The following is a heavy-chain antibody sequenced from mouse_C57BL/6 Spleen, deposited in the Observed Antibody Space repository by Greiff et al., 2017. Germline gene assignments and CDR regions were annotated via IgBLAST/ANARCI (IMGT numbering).Heavy chain of an antibody. CDR1: GYTFTSYW. CDR2: IDPSDSYT. J-gene: IGHJ2*01. V-gene: IGHV1-59*01. CDR3: ARGTVFDY. Sequence: VQLQQPGAELVRPGTSVKLSCKASGYTFTSYWMHWVKQRPGQGLEWIGVIDPSDSYTNYKQKFKGQATLTEDTSSSTAYMQLSSLTSEDSAVYYCARGTVFDYWGQGTTLTVSS. D-gene: IGHD3-3*01.